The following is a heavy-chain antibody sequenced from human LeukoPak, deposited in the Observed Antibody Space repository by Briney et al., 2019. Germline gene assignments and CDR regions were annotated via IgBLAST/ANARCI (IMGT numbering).Heavy chain of an antibody. CDR1: GFTFSSYS. J-gene: IGHJ4*02. D-gene: IGHD5-18*01. CDR2: ISSSSNTI. V-gene: IGHV3-48*01. Sequence: GGSLRLSCAASGFTFSSYSMNWVRQAPGKGLEWISYISSSSNTIYYADSVKGRFTISRDNAKNSLYLQMNSLRAEDTAVYYCARDPSAMVLYFDYWGQGTLVTVSS. CDR3: ARDPSAMVLYFDY.